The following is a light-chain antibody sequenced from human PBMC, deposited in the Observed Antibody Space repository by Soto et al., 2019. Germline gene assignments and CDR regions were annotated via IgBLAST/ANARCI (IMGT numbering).Light chain of an antibody. CDR1: RSDVGSYNS. V-gene: IGLV2-23*02. CDR2: EVT. J-gene: IGLJ3*02. CDR3: FSYAGDSTWV. Sequence: QSVLTQPASVSGSPGESITISCTGTRSDVGSYNSIAWYQQHPGKAPRVMIFEVTKRPSGISNRFSGPKSGSTASLTISGLQAEDEADYFCFSYAGDSTWVFGGGTKVTVL.